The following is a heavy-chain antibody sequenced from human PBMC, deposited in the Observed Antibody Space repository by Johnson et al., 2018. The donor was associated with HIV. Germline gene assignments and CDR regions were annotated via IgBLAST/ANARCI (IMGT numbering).Heavy chain of an antibody. CDR3: ANGGNTAASACEI. CDR2: ISWASENI. V-gene: IGHV3-9*01. D-gene: IGHD1-14*01. CDR1: GFTFGDYA. J-gene: IGHJ3*02. Sequence: VQLVESGGGLVQPGRSLRLSCAASGFTFGDYAMHWVRQVPGKGLEWVSGISWASENIAYADSVKGRFTISRDNAKNSLYLQMNSLRPEDTALYFCANGGNTAASACEIWGQGTMVTVSS.